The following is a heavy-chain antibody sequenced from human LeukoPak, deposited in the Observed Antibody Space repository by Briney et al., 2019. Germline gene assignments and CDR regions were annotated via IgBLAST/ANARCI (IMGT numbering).Heavy chain of an antibody. CDR2: LTGNGGGA. V-gene: IGHV3-23*01. Sequence: GGSLRLSCAASGFTFSTYAMTWVRQAPGKGLEWVSSLTGNGGGAYYADSVKGRFTISRDNSKNTLYLQMNSMRAEDTAVYHCARDSGSYLQPTDYWGQGTLVTVSS. CDR1: GFTFSTYA. J-gene: IGHJ4*02. CDR3: ARDSGSYLQPTDY. D-gene: IGHD1-26*01.